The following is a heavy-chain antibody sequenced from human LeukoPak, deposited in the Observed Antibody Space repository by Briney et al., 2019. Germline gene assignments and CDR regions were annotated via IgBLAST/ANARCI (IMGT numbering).Heavy chain of an antibody. D-gene: IGHD2-8*01. V-gene: IGHV3-13*01. J-gene: IGHJ6*02. CDR2: IGTAGDT. CDR1: GFTFSSYD. CDR3: ARDARYCTNGVCSTYGMDV. Sequence: TGGSLRLSCAASGFTFSSYDMHWVRQATGKGLEWVSAIGTAGDTYYPGSVKGRFTISRENAKNSLYLQMNSLRAGDTAVYYCARDARYCTNGVCSTYGMDVWGQGTTVTVSS.